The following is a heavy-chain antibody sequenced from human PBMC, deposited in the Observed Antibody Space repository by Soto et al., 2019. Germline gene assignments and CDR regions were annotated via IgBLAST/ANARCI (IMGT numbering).Heavy chain of an antibody. J-gene: IGHJ4*02. CDR2: IIPIFGTA. D-gene: IGHD5-18*01. V-gene: IGHV1-69*06. CDR3: ANIRNRGYSCGAVYY. Sequence: QVQLVQSGAEVKKPGSSVKVSCKASGGTFSSYAISWVRQAPGQGLEWMGGIIPIFGTANYAQKFQGRVTISFDKSKETAYMVLSSLRSEDMALYYCANIRNRGYSCGAVYYWGQGPLVTVSS. CDR1: GGTFSSYA.